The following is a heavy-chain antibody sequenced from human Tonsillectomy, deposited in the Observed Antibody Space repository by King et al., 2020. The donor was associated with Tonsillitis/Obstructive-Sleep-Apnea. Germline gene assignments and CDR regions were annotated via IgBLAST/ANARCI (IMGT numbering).Heavy chain of an antibody. V-gene: IGHV4-34*01. D-gene: IGHD3-22*01. CDR2: INHSGST. CDR1: GGSFSGYY. Sequence: VQLQQWGAGLLKSSETLSLTCAVYGGSFSGYYWSWIRQPPGKGLERIGEINHSGSTKYNPSHKSRVTISVDTAKKPFSLKLSTLTAADTAVYYCARESSITMIVLSDAFDIWGQGTRVTVSS. CDR3: ARESSITMIVLSDAFDI. J-gene: IGHJ3*02.